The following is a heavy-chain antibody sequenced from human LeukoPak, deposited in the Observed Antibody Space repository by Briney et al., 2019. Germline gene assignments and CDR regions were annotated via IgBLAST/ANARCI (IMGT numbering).Heavy chain of an antibody. D-gene: IGHD3-9*01. CDR1: GFTFSSYS. CDR3: ARDSGPVLRYFDWLPGAYYYYGMDV. J-gene: IGHJ6*02. V-gene: IGHV3-48*02. Sequence: GGSLRFSVAASGFTFSSYSMNWVRKAPGKGLEWVSYISSSSSTIYYADSVKGRFTISRDNAKNSLYLQMNSLRDEDTAVYYCARDSGPVLRYFDWLPGAYYYYGMDVWGQGTTVTVSS. CDR2: ISSSSSTI.